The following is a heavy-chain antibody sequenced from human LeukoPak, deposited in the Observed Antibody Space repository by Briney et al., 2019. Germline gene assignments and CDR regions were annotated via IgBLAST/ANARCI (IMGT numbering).Heavy chain of an antibody. CDR2: INHSGST. Sequence: SETLSLTCAVYGRSFSGYYWSWIRQPPGKGLEWIGEINHSGSTNYNPSLKSRVTISVDTSKNQFSLKLSSVTAADTAVYYCARGAELLWFGEPQYFDYWGQGTLVTVSS. V-gene: IGHV4-34*01. J-gene: IGHJ4*02. D-gene: IGHD3-10*01. CDR3: ARGAELLWFGEPQYFDY. CDR1: GRSFSGYY.